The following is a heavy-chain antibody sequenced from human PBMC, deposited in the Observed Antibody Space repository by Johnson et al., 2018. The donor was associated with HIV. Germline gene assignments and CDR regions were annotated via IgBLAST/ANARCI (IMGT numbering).Heavy chain of an antibody. CDR1: EFTFSNYW. J-gene: IGHJ3*02. Sequence: VQLVESGGGLVQPGGSLRLSCAASEFTFSNYWMHWVRQGLGQGLVWVSRINSDGSSTSYADPVKGRFTISRDNAKNTLDRQMNSRRAEDTAVYYCVRGGYYYDQAGAFDIWGQGTMVTVSS. V-gene: IGHV3-74*02. D-gene: IGHD3-22*01. CDR2: INSDGSST. CDR3: VRGGYYYDQAGAFDI.